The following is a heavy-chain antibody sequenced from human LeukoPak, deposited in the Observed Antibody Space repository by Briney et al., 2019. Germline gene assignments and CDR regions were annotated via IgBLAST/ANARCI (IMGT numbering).Heavy chain of an antibody. D-gene: IGHD3-22*01. V-gene: IGHV3-7*01. CDR3: ASSHDSSGND. CDR1: GISFSSYW. CDR2: IKYDGTHK. Sequence: GGSLRLSCVASGISFSSYWMAWVRQAPGKGLEWVANIKYDGTHKSYADSVKGRFTIPRDDAKNSLFLEMNSLTADDTAVYFCASSHDSSGNDWGQGTLVTVSS. J-gene: IGHJ4*02.